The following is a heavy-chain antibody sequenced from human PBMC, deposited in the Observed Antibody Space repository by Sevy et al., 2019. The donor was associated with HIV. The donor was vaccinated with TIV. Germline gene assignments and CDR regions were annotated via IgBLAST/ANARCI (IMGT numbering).Heavy chain of an antibody. D-gene: IGHD4-17*01. V-gene: IGHV5-51*01. Sequence: GESLKISCKGSGYSFTSYWNGWVRQMPGKGLEWVGIIYPGDSHTRYRPSFQGQVTISADKSISTAYLQLSSLKASDTAMYFCARGTTVTRIDYWGQGTLVTVSS. J-gene: IGHJ4*02. CDR1: GYSFTSYW. CDR2: IYPGDSHT. CDR3: ARGTTVTRIDY.